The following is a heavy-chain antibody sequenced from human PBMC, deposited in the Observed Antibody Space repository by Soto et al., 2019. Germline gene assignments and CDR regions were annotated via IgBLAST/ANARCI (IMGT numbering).Heavy chain of an antibody. Sequence: EVHLVESGGGLAKPGGSLRLSCVGSGFSFSSYTMTWVRQAPGMGLEYLASISKSSSLTFYADSVRGRFIISRDNARDSLFLQMYSLRAEDTAVYYCVRRDDRVDWGQGTLVTVSS. CDR1: GFSFSSYT. D-gene: IGHD1-1*01. CDR2: ISKSSSLT. CDR3: VRRDDRVD. J-gene: IGHJ4*02. V-gene: IGHV3-21*01.